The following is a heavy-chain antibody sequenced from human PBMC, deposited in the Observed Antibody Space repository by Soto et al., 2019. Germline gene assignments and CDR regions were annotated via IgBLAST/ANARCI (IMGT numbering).Heavy chain of an antibody. Sequence: DVQLLESGGGLVQPEGSLRLSCAASGFTFSSYAMGWVRQGPGKGLEWVAVVSIGGSTHYADSVRGRFTISRDNSKNTLSLQMNSLTAEDTAVYFCAKRRGAGGHIEYWGQGALVTVSS. CDR3: AKRRGAGGHIEY. CDR2: VSIGGST. D-gene: IGHD2-15*01. V-gene: IGHV3-23*01. CDR1: GFTFSSYA. J-gene: IGHJ4*02.